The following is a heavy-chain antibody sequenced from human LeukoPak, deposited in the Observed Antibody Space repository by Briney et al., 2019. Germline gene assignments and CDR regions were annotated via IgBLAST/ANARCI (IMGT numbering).Heavy chain of an antibody. J-gene: IGHJ4*02. V-gene: IGHV4-30-4*08. Sequence: SQTLSLTCTFSGGSISSGDYYWSWIRQPPGKGLEWIGYIYYSRSTYYNPSLKSRVNISVDTSKNQFSLKLSSVTAADTAVYYCASSLGYCSSTSCYNRIFDYWGQGTLVTVSS. D-gene: IGHD2-2*02. CDR1: GGSISSGDYY. CDR3: ASSLGYCSSTSCYNRIFDY. CDR2: IYYSRST.